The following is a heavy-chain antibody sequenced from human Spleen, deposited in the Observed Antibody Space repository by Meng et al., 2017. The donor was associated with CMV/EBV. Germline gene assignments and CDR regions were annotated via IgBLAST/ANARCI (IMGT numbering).Heavy chain of an antibody. CDR1: GFTVSSNY. Sequence: GESLKISCAASGFTVSSNYMSWVRQAPGKGLEWVGRIRSKANSYATAYAASVKGRFTISRDDSENTAYLQMNSLKTEDTAVYYCSRQGFGGYDSLGYWGQGTLVTVSS. J-gene: IGHJ4*02. CDR3: SRQGFGGYDSLGY. V-gene: IGHV3-73*01. CDR2: IRSKANSYAT. D-gene: IGHD5-12*01.